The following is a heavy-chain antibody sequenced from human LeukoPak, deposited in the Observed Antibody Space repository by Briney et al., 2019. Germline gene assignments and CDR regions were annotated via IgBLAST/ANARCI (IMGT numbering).Heavy chain of an antibody. CDR2: IYRGDNT. CDR1: GFTLSISC. CDR3: ARDGGSGSPHLSYYYYGMDV. V-gene: IGHV3-53*01. Sequence: GWPVRLSRQASGFTLSISCMSWVRQAPGKGVEGVSFIYRGDNTYYAESVKGRFIISRDNSKNTRYLQVTSLRAEDTAVYYCARDGGSGSPHLSYYYYGMDVWGQGTTVTVSS. D-gene: IGHD3-10*01. J-gene: IGHJ6*02.